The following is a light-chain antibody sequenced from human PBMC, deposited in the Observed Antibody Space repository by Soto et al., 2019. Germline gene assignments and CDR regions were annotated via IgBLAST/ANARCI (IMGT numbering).Light chain of an antibody. CDR3: QQYNNWPRT. CDR2: GAS. J-gene: IGKJ2*01. Sequence: EIVMTQSPATLSVSPGERATLSFRASQSVSSNLAWYQQKPGQAPRILIYGASTSATGIPARLSGSGSGTEFTLTISSLQSEDFAVYYCQQYNNWPRTFGQGTKLEIK. V-gene: IGKV3-15*01. CDR1: QSVSSN.